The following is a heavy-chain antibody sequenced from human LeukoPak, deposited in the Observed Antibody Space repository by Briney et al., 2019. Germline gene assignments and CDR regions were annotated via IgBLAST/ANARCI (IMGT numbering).Heavy chain of an antibody. CDR1: GFTLSSYG. CDR3: ARAGTIFGVVTTIDY. Sequence: GGSLRLSCAASGFTLSSYGMHWVRQAPGKGLEWVAVISYDGSNKYYADSVKGRFTISRDNSKNTLYLQMNSLRAEDTAVYYCARAGTIFGVVTTIDYWGQGTLVTVSS. V-gene: IGHV3-30*03. CDR2: ISYDGSNK. J-gene: IGHJ4*02. D-gene: IGHD3-3*01.